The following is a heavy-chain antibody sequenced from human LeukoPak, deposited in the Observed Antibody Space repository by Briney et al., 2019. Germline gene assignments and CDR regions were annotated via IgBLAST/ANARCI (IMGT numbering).Heavy chain of an antibody. Sequence: SETLSLTCAVSGGSFSGYYWSWIRQPPGKGLEWIGEINHSGSTNYNPSLKSRVTISVDTSKNQFSLKLSSVTAADTAVYYCARDIYTIFGVVISNWFDPWGQGTLVTVSS. CDR1: GGSFSGYY. CDR2: INHSGST. CDR3: ARDIYTIFGVVISNWFDP. D-gene: IGHD3-3*01. J-gene: IGHJ5*02. V-gene: IGHV4-34*01.